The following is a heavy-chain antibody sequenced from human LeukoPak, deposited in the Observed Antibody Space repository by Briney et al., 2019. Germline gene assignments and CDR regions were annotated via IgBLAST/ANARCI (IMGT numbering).Heavy chain of an antibody. V-gene: IGHV4-4*07. CDR3: ARDAVVVVPAAIGGDYYYMDV. Sequence: PSETLSLTCTVSGGSISSYYWSWIRQPAGKGLEWIGRIYTSGSTNYNPSLKSRVTMSVDTSKNQFSLKLSSVTAADTAVYYCARDAVVVVPAAIGGDYYYMDVWGKGTTVTVSS. J-gene: IGHJ6*03. CDR1: GGSISSYY. D-gene: IGHD2-2*02. CDR2: IYTSGST.